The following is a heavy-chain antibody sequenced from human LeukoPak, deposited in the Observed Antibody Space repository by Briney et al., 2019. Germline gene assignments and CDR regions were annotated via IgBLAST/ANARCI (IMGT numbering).Heavy chain of an antibody. Sequence: ASVKVSCKASGGTFSSYAISWARQAPGQGLEWMGRIIPILGIANYAQKFQGRVTITADKSTGTAYMELSSLRSEDTAVYYCARVSNMVRAPLYFDYWGQGTLVTVSS. J-gene: IGHJ4*02. CDR3: ARVSNMVRAPLYFDY. D-gene: IGHD3-10*01. CDR2: IIPILGIA. V-gene: IGHV1-69*04. CDR1: GGTFSSYA.